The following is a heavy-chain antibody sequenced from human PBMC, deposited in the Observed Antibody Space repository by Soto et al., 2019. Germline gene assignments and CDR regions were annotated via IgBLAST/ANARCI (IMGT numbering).Heavy chain of an antibody. CDR2: IDPSDSYT. V-gene: IGHV5-10-1*03. Sequence: EVQLVQSGAEVKKPGESLRISCKGSGYSFTSYWISWVRQMPGKGLEWMGKIDPSDSYTNYSPSFQGHVTISADKSISTAYLQSSSLKASDTAMYYCARITMVRGVRNYYYYGMDVWGQGTTVTVSS. D-gene: IGHD3-10*01. J-gene: IGHJ6*02. CDR1: GYSFTSYW. CDR3: ARITMVRGVRNYYYYGMDV.